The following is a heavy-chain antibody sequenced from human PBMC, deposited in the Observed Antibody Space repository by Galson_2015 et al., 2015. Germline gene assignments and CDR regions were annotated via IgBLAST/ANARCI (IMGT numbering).Heavy chain of an antibody. J-gene: IGHJ4*02. CDR3: ARELGGTYYFDY. D-gene: IGHD3-10*01. Sequence: SVKVSCKASGYTFTNYFIQWVQQAPGQGPEWVGAINPSGAATFYAQKLQGRVTMTRDTPTSTVYVELSSLGSEDTAVYYCARELGGTYYFDYWGLGTLVTVSS. CDR2: INPSGAAT. CDR1: GYTFTNYF. V-gene: IGHV1-46*04.